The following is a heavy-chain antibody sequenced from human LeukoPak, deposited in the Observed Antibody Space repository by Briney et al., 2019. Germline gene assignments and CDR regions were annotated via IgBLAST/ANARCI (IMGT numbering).Heavy chain of an antibody. D-gene: IGHD3-22*01. V-gene: IGHV1-69*06. Sequence: GASVKVSCKASGGAFSSYAISWVRQAPGQGLEWMGGIIPIFGTANYAQKFQGRVTITADKSTSTAYMELSSLRSEDTAVYYCARAYYYDSSGYWPSYMDVWGKGTTVTVSS. CDR3: ARAYYYDSSGYWPSYMDV. J-gene: IGHJ6*03. CDR2: IIPIFGTA. CDR1: GGAFSSYA.